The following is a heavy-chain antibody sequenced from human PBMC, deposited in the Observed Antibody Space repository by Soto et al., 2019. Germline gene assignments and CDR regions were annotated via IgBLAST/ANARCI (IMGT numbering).Heavy chain of an antibody. V-gene: IGHV3-21*06. J-gene: IGHJ4*02. CDR2: ISSTTNYI. Sequence: GGSLRLSCAASGFTFTRYSMNWVRQAPGKGLEWVSSISSTTNYIYCGDSMKGRFTISRDNAKNSLYLEMNSLRAEDTAVYYCARESEDLTSNFDYWGQGTLVTVSS. CDR1: GFTFTRYS. CDR3: ARESEDLTSNFDY.